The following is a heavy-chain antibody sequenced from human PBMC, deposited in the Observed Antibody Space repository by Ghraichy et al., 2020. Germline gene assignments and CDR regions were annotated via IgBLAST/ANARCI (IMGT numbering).Heavy chain of an antibody. CDR1: GFIFDDYA. Sequence: GGSLRLSCAASGFIFDDYAMHWVRQAPGKGPEWVSGISWNSGNMAYADSVKGRFIISRDSAKNSLYLQMDSLRAEDTALYYCAKDQGSTYYYGMDVWGQGTTVTVSS. CDR3: AKDQGSTYYYGMDV. CDR2: ISWNSGNM. J-gene: IGHJ6*02. V-gene: IGHV3-9*01.